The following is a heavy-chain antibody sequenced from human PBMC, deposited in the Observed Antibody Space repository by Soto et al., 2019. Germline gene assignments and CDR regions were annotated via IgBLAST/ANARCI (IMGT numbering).Heavy chain of an antibody. Sequence: QVQLQESGPGLVKPSETLSLTCTVSGGSVSSGSYYWSWIRQPPGKGLEWIGYIYYSGSTNYNPSLKSRVTISADTSKNQFSLKLSSVTAADTAVYYCARDGDGYNYWGQGTLDTVSS. V-gene: IGHV4-61*01. J-gene: IGHJ4*02. CDR2: IYYSGST. CDR1: GGSVSSGSYY. CDR3: ARDGDGYNY. D-gene: IGHD5-12*01.